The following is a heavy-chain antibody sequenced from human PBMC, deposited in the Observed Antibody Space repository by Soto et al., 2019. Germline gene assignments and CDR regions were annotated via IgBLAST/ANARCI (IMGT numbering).Heavy chain of an antibody. CDR1: GYTFTGYY. CDR2: INPNSGGT. J-gene: IGHJ4*02. CDR3: ARTELGLNPFDY. V-gene: IGHV1-2*04. Sequence: ASVKVSFKASGYTFTGYYMHWVRQAPGQGLEWMGWINPNSGGTNYAQKFQGWVTTTRDTSISTAYMELSRLRSDDTAVYYCARTELGLNPFDYWGQGTLVTVSS. D-gene: IGHD1-26*01.